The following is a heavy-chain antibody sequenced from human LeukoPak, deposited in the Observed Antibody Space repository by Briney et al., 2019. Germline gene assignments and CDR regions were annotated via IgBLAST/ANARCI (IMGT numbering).Heavy chain of an antibody. CDR1: GYTFTSYY. D-gene: IGHD6-13*01. J-gene: IGHJ4*02. V-gene: IGHV1-46*01. Sequence: ASVKVSRKASGYTFTSYYMHWVRQAPGQGLEWMGIINPSGGSTSYAQKFQGRVTMTRDTSTSTVYMELSSLRSEDTAVYYCARGLAAAGRTIPLDYWGQGTLVTVSS. CDR3: ARGLAAAGRTIPLDY. CDR2: INPSGGST.